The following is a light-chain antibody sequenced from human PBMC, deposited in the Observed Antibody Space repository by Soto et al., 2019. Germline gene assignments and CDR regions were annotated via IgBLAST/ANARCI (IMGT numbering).Light chain of an antibody. V-gene: IGKV3-15*01. J-gene: IGKJ3*01. Sequence: EIVVTQSPGILSVSPGDRATLSCRASQSVGRNLAWYQQKPGQAPTLLLYAASTRATGIPARFSGSGAGTNFTLTISSLQSEDFAVYYCQEYSKWPLFTFGPGTRVDIK. CDR1: QSVGRN. CDR3: QEYSKWPLFT. CDR2: AAS.